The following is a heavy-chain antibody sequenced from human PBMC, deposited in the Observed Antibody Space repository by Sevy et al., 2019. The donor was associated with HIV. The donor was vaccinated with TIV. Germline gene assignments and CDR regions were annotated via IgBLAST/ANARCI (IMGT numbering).Heavy chain of an antibody. V-gene: IGHV1-18*01. D-gene: IGHD2-15*01. CDR1: GYTFSTYR. Sequence: ASVKVSCKVSGYTFSTYRITWVRQAPGQGLEWMGWISPHNGDTNYAQKLQGRVTMIIDTSTSTAYMELRSLRSDDTAVYYCARAYCSGGRCYSLAYWGQGTLVTVSS. J-gene: IGHJ4*02. CDR2: ISPHNGDT. CDR3: ARAYCSGGRCYSLAY.